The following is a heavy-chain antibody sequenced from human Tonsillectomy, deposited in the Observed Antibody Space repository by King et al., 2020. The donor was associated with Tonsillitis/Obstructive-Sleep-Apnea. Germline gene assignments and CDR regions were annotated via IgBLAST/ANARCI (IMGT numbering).Heavy chain of an antibody. J-gene: IGHJ4*02. CDR2: ISCDGGST. D-gene: IGHD2-15*01. CDR3: AKDMGRGYCSGGSCYTYFDY. CDR1: GFTFDDYT. V-gene: IGHV3-43*01. Sequence: VQLVESGGVVVQPGGSLRLPCAASGFTFDDYTMHWVRQAPGKGLEWVSLISCDGGSTYYADSVKGRFTISRDNCKNSLYLQMNSLRTEDTALYYCAKDMGRGYCSGGSCYTYFDYWGQGTLVTVSS.